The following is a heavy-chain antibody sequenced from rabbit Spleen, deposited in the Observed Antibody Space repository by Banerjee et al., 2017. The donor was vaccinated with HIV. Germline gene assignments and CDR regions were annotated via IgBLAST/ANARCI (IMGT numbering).Heavy chain of an antibody. CDR2: IYAGSGGST. J-gene: IGHJ4*01. D-gene: IGHD1-1*01. V-gene: IGHV1S45*01. Sequence: QEQLVEYGGDLVQPEGSLTLTCTASGFSFSNNYYMCWVRQAPGKGLEWIGCIYAGSGGSTYYASWAKGRFTISKTSSTTVTLQMTSLTAADTATYFCARARHTGNSIYYNDLWGPGTLVTVS. CDR1: GFSFSNNYY. CDR3: ARARHTGNSIYYNDL.